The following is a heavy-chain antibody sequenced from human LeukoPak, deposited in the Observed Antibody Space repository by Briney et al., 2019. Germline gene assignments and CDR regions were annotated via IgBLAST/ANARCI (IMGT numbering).Heavy chain of an antibody. CDR2: INHSGST. V-gene: IGHV4-34*01. Sequence: SETLSLTCAVYGGSFSGYYWSWIRRPPGKGLEWIGEINHSGSTNYNPSLKSRVTISVDTSKNQFSLKLSSVTAADTAVYYCARGKSSRDWGQGTLVTVSS. J-gene: IGHJ4*02. CDR3: ARGKSSRD. CDR1: GGSFSGYY.